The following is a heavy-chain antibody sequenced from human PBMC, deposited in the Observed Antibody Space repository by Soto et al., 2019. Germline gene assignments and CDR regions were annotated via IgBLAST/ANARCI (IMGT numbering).Heavy chain of an antibody. CDR1: GASFTNAW. Sequence: EVQLVESGGGLVKPGESLRLSCEASGASFTNAWMNLVRQAPGKGLEWVGRIKTRIDSATTDYAAPVKGRFTISRDDSKNTLYLQMDSLKTEDTAVYYCTTEDPSWLRGLEYWGQGTLVTVSS. J-gene: IGHJ4*02. CDR3: TTEDPSWLRGLEY. V-gene: IGHV3-15*01. CDR2: IKTRIDSATT. D-gene: IGHD5-12*01.